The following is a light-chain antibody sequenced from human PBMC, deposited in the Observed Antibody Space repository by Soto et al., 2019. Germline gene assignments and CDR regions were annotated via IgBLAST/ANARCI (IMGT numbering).Light chain of an antibody. CDR2: GTS. CDR3: QQYGSSPWT. Sequence: EIEMTQSPGTLSLSLGERATLSCRASQSIRSSFLAWYQQKPGQAPRLLIYGTSSMATGIPDRFSGSGSGTDFTLTISRLEPEDFAVYFCQQYGSSPWTFGQGTKVDIK. CDR1: QSIRSSF. V-gene: IGKV3-20*01. J-gene: IGKJ1*01.